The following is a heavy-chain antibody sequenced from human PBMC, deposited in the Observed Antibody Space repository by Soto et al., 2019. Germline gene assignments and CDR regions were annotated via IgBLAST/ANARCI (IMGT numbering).Heavy chain of an antibody. CDR2: IWYDGSNK. Sequence: QVQLVESGGGVVQPGRSLRLSCAASGFTFSSYGMHWVRQAPGKGLEWVAVIWYDGSNKYYADSVKGRFTISRDNSKNTLYLQMNSLRAEDTAVYYCARGGGTIFGVVIPGVALDYWGQGTLVTVSS. CDR1: GFTFSSYG. D-gene: IGHD3-3*01. V-gene: IGHV3-33*01. CDR3: ARGGGTIFGVVIPGVALDY. J-gene: IGHJ4*02.